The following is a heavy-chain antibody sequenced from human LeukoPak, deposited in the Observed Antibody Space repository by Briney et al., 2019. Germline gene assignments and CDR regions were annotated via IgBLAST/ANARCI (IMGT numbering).Heavy chain of an antibody. J-gene: IGHJ3*02. V-gene: IGHV3-23*01. CDR2: IDGSGGST. CDR1: GFTFSGYG. D-gene: IGHD1-26*01. CDR3: AKRGGSNVYAFDR. Sequence: GGPLRLSCAASGFTFSGYGMSWVRQAPGKGLQWVSGIDGSGGSTYYGDSVKGRFTISRDNSENTLYLQLNSLRAEDTAVYFCAKRGGSNVYAFDRWGQGTMVTVSS.